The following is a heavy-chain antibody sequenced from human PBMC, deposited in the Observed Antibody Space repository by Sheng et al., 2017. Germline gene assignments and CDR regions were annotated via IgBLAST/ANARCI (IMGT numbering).Heavy chain of an antibody. CDR3: AGWGDGSY. D-gene: IGHD2-15*01. J-gene: IGHJ4*02. Sequence: PASGFTFSTYWMNWVRQPPGKGLEWVANINPDGSAKTYVDSVKGRFSISRDNAKNSLYLQMDSLTVDDTAVYYCAGWGDGSYWGQGTLVTVSS. CDR2: INPDGSAK. V-gene: IGHV3-7*01. CDR1: GFTFSTYW.